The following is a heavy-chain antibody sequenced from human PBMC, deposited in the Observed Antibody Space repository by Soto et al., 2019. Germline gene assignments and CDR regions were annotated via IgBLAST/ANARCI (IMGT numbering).Heavy chain of an antibody. Sequence: GGSLRLSCAASGFTFGSYAMSWVRQTPGKGLEWVSAIAGGGGATYSADSVEGRFTISRDNSKNTLYLQMDSLRADDTAVYYCAQDRAPQGVTLFDSWGQGTLVTVSS. CDR1: GFTFGSYA. J-gene: IGHJ4*02. D-gene: IGHD4-4*01. CDR3: AQDRAPQGVTLFDS. CDR2: IAGGGGAT. V-gene: IGHV3-23*01.